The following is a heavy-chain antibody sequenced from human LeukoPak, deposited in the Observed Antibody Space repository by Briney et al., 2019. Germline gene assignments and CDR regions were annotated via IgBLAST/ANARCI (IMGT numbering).Heavy chain of an antibody. CDR1: GGSISSGSYY. Sequence: PSETLSLTCTVSGGSISSGSYYWSWIRQPAGKGLEWIGRIYTSGSTNYNPSLKSRVTISVDTSKNQFSLKLSSVTAADTAVYYCARDSRGVMYAFDIWGQGTMVTVSS. D-gene: IGHD3-10*01. J-gene: IGHJ3*02. V-gene: IGHV4-61*02. CDR3: ARDSRGVMYAFDI. CDR2: IYTSGST.